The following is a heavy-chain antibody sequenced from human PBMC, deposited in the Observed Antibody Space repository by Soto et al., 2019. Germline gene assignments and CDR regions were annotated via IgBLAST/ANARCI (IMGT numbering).Heavy chain of an antibody. D-gene: IGHD3-9*01. J-gene: IGHJ4*02. CDR3: ARDRGDDILTGYYRGDYYFDY. CDR2: IGYDGSNK. V-gene: IGHV3-33*01. Sequence: QVQLVESGGGVVQPGRSLRLSCAASGFTFSSYGMHWVRQAPGKGLEWVAVIGYDGSNKYYADSVKGRFTISRDNSKNTLYLQMNSLRAEDTAVYYCARDRGDDILTGYYRGDYYFDYWGQGTLVTVSS. CDR1: GFTFSSYG.